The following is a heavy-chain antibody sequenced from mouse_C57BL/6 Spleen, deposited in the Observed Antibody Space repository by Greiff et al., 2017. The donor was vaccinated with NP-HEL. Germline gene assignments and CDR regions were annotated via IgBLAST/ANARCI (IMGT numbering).Heavy chain of an antibody. CDR2: ISYDGSN. Sequence: DVKLQESGPGLVKPSQSLSLTCSVTGYSITSGYYWNWIRQFPGNKLEWMGYISYDGSNNYNPSLKNRISITRDTSKNQFFLKLNSVTTEDTATYYCARLYYGLDYWGQGTTLTVSS. V-gene: IGHV3-6*01. CDR3: ARLYYGLDY. CDR1: GYSITSGYY. D-gene: IGHD2-1*01. J-gene: IGHJ2*01.